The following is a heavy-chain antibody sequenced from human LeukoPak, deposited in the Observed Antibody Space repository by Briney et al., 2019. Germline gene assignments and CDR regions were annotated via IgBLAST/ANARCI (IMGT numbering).Heavy chain of an antibody. CDR3: ARELPREVTLDS. Sequence: GGSLRLSRTASGLTFIGYEMHWVRQAPGKGLVWVSRINPDGSRTSYADSVNGRFTISRDNAKNTLSLHMNSLRADDTGVYYCARELPREVTLDSWGQGTLVTVSS. CDR1: GLTFIGYE. V-gene: IGHV3-74*01. D-gene: IGHD2-21*02. J-gene: IGHJ5*01. CDR2: INPDGSRT.